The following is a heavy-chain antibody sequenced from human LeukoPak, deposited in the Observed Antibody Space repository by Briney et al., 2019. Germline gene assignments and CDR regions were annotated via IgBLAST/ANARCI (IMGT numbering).Heavy chain of an antibody. CDR3: ARDRVRGNSNPFFDY. CDR2: IYYSGST. Sequence: SETLSLTCTVSGGSVSSGTYYWSWIRQPPGKGLEWIGCIYYSGSTNYNPSLKSRVTISVDTSKNQFSLKLSSVTAADTAVYYCARDRVRGNSNPFFDYWGQGTLVTVSS. CDR1: GGSVSSGTYY. D-gene: IGHD4-11*01. V-gene: IGHV4-61*01. J-gene: IGHJ4*02.